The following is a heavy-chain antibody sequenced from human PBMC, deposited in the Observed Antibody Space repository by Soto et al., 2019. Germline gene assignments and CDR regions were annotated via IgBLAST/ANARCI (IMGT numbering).Heavy chain of an antibody. J-gene: IGHJ6*02. CDR1: GFTFSTYA. Sequence: QVQLVESGGGVVQPGRSLRLSCAASGFTFSTYAVHWVRQAPGKGLEWVAVISYDGSRKYYADSVKGRFTISRDNSKNXXYLQMNSLRAEDTAVYYWARDKVFAGDYYYYGMDVWGQGTTVTVSS. D-gene: IGHD1-1*01. CDR3: ARDKVFAGDYYYYGMDV. V-gene: IGHV3-30-3*01. CDR2: ISYDGSRK.